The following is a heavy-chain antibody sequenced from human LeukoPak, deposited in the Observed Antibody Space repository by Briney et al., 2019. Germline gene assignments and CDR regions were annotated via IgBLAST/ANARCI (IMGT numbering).Heavy chain of an antibody. Sequence: GESLRLSCAASGFTFSSYAMSWVRQAPGKGLEWVSAISGSGGSTYYADSVKGRFTISRDNSKNTLYLQMNSLRAEDTAVYYCARGGYAHYYGMDVWGQGTTVTVSS. CDR3: ARGGYAHYYGMDV. D-gene: IGHD5-18*01. V-gene: IGHV3-23*01. J-gene: IGHJ6*02. CDR1: GFTFSSYA. CDR2: ISGSGGST.